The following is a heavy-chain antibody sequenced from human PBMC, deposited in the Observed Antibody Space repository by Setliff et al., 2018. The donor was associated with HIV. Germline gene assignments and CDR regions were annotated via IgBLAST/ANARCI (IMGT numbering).Heavy chain of an antibody. Sequence: GGSLRLSCAASGFIFSDHVMHWVRQAPGKGLEWVAFIRHDGSNKYYADSVKGRFTISRDNSKNTLYLQMNSLRAEDTAVYYRAKDRYYDSSGSPFDYWGQGTLVTVSS. CDR2: IRHDGSNK. V-gene: IGHV3-30*02. J-gene: IGHJ4*02. D-gene: IGHD3-22*01. CDR1: GFIFSDHV. CDR3: AKDRYYDSSGSPFDY.